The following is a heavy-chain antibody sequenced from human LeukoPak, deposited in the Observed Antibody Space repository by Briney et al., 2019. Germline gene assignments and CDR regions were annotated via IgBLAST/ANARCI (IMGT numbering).Heavy chain of an antibody. D-gene: IGHD6-6*01. Sequence: PSETLSLTCTVSGGSISSGGYYWSWIRQHPGKGLEWIGYIYYSGSTYYNPSLKSRVTTSVDTSKNQFSLKLSSVTAADTAVYYCASLSYSSSAPGGYWGQGTLVTVSS. V-gene: IGHV4-31*03. CDR1: GGSISSGGYY. CDR2: IYYSGST. J-gene: IGHJ4*02. CDR3: ASLSYSSSAPGGY.